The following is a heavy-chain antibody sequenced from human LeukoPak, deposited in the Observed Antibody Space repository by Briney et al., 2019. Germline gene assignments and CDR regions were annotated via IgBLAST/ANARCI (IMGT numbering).Heavy chain of an antibody. V-gene: IGHV3-30*02. CDR1: GFTFSSYG. Sequence: SGGSLRLSCAASGFTFSSYGMHWVRQAPGKGLEWVAFIRYDGSNKYYADSVKGRFTISRDNSKNTLYLQMNSLRAEDTAVYYCAKDLESIAGSWGQGTLVTVSS. CDR3: AKDLESIAGS. D-gene: IGHD3-10*01. J-gene: IGHJ4*02. CDR2: IRYDGSNK.